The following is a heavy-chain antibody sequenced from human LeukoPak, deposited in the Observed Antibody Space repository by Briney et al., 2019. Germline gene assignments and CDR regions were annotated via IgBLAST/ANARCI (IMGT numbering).Heavy chain of an antibody. Sequence: GGSLRLSCTASGFTLTDAWMSWVRQAPGKGLEWIGRIKRKSGGGTTDYAAPVKGRFTVSRDESKNTLYLQVNSLKAEDSAVYYCTTGGHYFGDWGQGTLVTVSS. V-gene: IGHV3-15*01. CDR3: TTGGHYFGD. CDR2: IKRKSGGGTT. D-gene: IGHD3-10*01. CDR1: GFTLTDAW. J-gene: IGHJ4*02.